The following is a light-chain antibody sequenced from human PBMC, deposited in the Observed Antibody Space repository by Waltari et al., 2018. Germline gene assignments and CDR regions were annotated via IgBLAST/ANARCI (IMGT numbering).Light chain of an antibody. CDR2: QDT. V-gene: IGLV3-1*01. CDR1: NLDDNY. Sequence: SYELTQPPSVSVYPGQTASITCSGANLDDNYVCWYQQRPGQSPVLVIYQDTKRPSGIPARFSGSTSVNTATLTISGTQTLDEADYYCHVWDSTTVVFGGGTKLTVL. J-gene: IGLJ2*01. CDR3: HVWDSTTVV.